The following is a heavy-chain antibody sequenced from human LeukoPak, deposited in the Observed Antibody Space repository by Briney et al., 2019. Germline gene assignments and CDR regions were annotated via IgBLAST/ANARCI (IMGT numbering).Heavy chain of an antibody. CDR2: IYYSGST. V-gene: IGHV4-59*01. CDR3: AGVGATGGFDY. Sequence: PSETLSLTCTVSGGSISSYYWSWIRQPPGKGLEWIGYIYYSGSTNYNPSLKSRVTISIDTSKNQFSPNLSSVTTADTAVYYCAGVGATGGFDYWGQGTLVTVSS. J-gene: IGHJ4*02. CDR1: GGSISSYY. D-gene: IGHD1-26*01.